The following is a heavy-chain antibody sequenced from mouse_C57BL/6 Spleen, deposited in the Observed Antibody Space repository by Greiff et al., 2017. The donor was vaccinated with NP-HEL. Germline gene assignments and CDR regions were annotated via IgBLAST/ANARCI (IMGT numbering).Heavy chain of an antibody. CDR2: INYDGSST. Sequence: EVKLVESEGGLVQPGSSMKLSCTASGFTFSDYYMAWVRQVPEKGLEWVANINYDGSSTYYLDSLKSRFIISRDNAKNILYLQMSSLKSEDTATYYCARGGGIYYGSSWFAYWGQGTLVTVSA. CDR3: ARGGGIYYGSSWFAY. J-gene: IGHJ3*01. V-gene: IGHV5-16*01. CDR1: GFTFSDYY. D-gene: IGHD1-1*01.